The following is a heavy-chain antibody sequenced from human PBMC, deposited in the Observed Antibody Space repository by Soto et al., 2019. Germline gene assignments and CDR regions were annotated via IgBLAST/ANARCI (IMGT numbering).Heavy chain of an antibody. CDR2: ISSSGYI. Sequence: EVQLVESGGGLVKPGGSLRLSCAAYGFNFNSYTINWVRQAPGKRLEWLSSISSSGYIFSTDSVRGRFTISRDNAKNSVYLQINSRMAEYTAVYFCARYCSGGSCYPGMDVWGQGTTVTVSS. V-gene: IGHV3-21*01. D-gene: IGHD2-15*01. J-gene: IGHJ6*02. CDR3: ARYCSGGSCYPGMDV. CDR1: GFNFNSYT.